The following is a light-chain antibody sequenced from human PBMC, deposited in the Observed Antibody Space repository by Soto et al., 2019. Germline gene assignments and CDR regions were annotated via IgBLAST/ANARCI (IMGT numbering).Light chain of an antibody. V-gene: IGKV3-20*01. CDR3: QQYTPPPVT. CDR1: QSVSSNY. J-gene: IGKJ4*01. Sequence: EIVLTQSPGTLSLSPGERATLSCRASQSVSSNYLAWYQQKPGQAPRLLIDGASSRATGIPDRFSGSGSGTDFTLTISRLEPEDYAVYYCQQYTPPPVTFGGGTKVEIK. CDR2: GAS.